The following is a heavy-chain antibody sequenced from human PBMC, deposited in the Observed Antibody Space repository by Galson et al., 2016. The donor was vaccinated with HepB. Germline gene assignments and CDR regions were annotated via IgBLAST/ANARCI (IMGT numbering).Heavy chain of an antibody. CDR3: ARTLSDYDFWSGFYD. Sequence: PALVKPTQTLTLTCTFSGFSLSTSGMCVNWIRQPPGKALEWLARIDWNDNKYYSTSLRTSLTISKDTSKNQVVLPMTKMDPVDTATFYCARTLSDYDFWSGFYDWGQGTLVTVSS. CDR1: GFSLSTSGMC. CDR2: IDWNDNK. J-gene: IGHJ4*02. V-gene: IGHV2-70*11. D-gene: IGHD3-3*01.